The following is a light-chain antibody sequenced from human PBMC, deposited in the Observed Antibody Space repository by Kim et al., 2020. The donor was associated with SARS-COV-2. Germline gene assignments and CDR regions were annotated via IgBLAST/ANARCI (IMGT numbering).Light chain of an antibody. V-gene: IGLV3-1*01. CDR1: KLGDKY. Sequence: SYELTQPPSVSVSPGQTASITCSGDKLGDKYASWYQQKPGQSPVLVIYQDSKRPSGIPERFSGSNSGNTATLTISGTQAMDEADYYCQAWEGSTELGVFGAGTKVTVL. CDR2: QDS. CDR3: QAWEGSTELGV. J-gene: IGLJ1*01.